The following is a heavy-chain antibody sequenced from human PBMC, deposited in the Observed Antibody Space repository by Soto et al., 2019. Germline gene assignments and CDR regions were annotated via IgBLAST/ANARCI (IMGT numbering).Heavy chain of an antibody. V-gene: IGHV4-30-4*01. CDR3: ARNSYEYTFYDY. Sequence: SDPRSVADGSSGSGDYYRRWKRQPPGKGLEWIGYIYYSGSTYYNPSLKSRVTISVDTSKNQFSLKLSSVTAADTAVYYCARNSYEYTFYDYPGHGTPVTVSS. CDR1: DGSSGSGDYY. D-gene: IGHD5-18*01. J-gene: IGHJ4*01. CDR2: IYYSGST.